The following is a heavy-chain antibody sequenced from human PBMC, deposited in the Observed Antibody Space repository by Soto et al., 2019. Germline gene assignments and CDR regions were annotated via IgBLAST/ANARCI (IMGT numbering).Heavy chain of an antibody. D-gene: IGHD4-4*01. J-gene: IGHJ5*02. CDR2: MNPNSGNT. CDR3: ARAPATFLKMQTPLQYRFDP. V-gene: IGHV1-8*01. CDR1: GYTFTSYD. Sequence: XSVKVSCKASGYTFTSYDINWVRQATGQGLEWMGWMNPNSGNTGYAQKFQGRVTMTRNTSISKAYLELSSLRSEDTAVYYCARAPATFLKMQTPLQYRFDPWGQGTLVTVSS.